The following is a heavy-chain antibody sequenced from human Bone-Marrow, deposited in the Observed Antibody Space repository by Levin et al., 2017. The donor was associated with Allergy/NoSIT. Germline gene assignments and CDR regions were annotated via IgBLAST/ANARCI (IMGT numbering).Heavy chain of an antibody. CDR1: GGSISSGDYY. J-gene: IGHJ4*02. V-gene: IGHV4-30-4*01. CDR3: ARDKGSSIRLFDY. CDR2: IYYSGST. D-gene: IGHD6-6*01. Sequence: HSQTLSLTCTVSGGSISSGDYYWSWIRQPPGKGLEWIGYIYYSGSTYYNPSLKSRVTISVDTSKNQFSLKLSSVTAADTAVYYCARDKGSSIRLFDYWVQGTLVTVSS.